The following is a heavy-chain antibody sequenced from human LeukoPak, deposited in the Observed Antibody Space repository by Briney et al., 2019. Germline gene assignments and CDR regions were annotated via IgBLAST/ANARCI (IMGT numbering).Heavy chain of an antibody. V-gene: IGHV3-23*01. D-gene: IGHD3-10*01. Sequence: PGGSLRLSCAASGFPFSIYAMSWLRQAPGKGLEWVSTISVSGSTTYYPDSVKGRFTISRGNSKNTMYLQMNSLRAEDTAVYYCEQVLTMGLLWDAFDIWGQGTMVTVSS. CDR1: GFPFSIYA. J-gene: IGHJ3*02. CDR2: ISVSGSTT. CDR3: EQVLTMGLLWDAFDI.